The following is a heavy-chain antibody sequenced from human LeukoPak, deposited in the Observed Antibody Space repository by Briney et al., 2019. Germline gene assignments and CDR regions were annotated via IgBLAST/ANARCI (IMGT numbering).Heavy chain of an antibody. CDR1: GFTVSNNY. CDR3: ARDRLLYLDY. V-gene: IGHV3-53*01. Sequence: AGGSLRLSCAASGFTVSNNYMSWVRQAPGKGLEWVSAVYDGDTTYYADSVKGRFTISRDNSKNTLYLQINSLRVEDTAVYFCARDRLLYLDYWGQGTLVTVSS. CDR2: VYDGDTT. D-gene: IGHD2-21*02. J-gene: IGHJ4*02.